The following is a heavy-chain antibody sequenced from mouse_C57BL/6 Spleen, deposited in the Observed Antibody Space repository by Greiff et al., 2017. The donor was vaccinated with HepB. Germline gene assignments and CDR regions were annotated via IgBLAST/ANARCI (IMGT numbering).Heavy chain of an antibody. CDR3: PTGVATSY. Sequence: VQLQQSGAELVRPGASVKLSCTASGFNIKDDYMHWVKQRPEQGLEWIGWIDPENGDTEYASKFQGKATITADTSSNTAYLQLSSLTSEDTAVYYCPTGVATSYWGQGTLVTVSA. CDR2: IDPENGDT. V-gene: IGHV14-4*01. CDR1: GFNIKDDY. J-gene: IGHJ3*01.